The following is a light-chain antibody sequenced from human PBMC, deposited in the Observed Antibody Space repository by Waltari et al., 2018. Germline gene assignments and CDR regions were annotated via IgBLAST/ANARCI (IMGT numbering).Light chain of an antibody. V-gene: IGKV4-1*01. CDR3: LQYYNTPQT. Sequence: DIVMTQSPDSLAVSLGARATINCKSSPSVLYSSNNKNYLAWFQQRPGQPPKLLIYWSSTRESGVPDRFSASGSGTDFTLTISSLQAEDVAVYYCLQYYNTPQTFGQGTRVEIK. J-gene: IGKJ1*01. CDR2: WSS. CDR1: PSVLYSSNNKNY.